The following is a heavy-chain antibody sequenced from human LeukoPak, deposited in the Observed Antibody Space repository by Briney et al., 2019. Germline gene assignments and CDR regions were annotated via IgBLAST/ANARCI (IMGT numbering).Heavy chain of an antibody. CDR1: GFTFDDYG. CDR2: INWNGGST. V-gene: IGHV3-20*04. D-gene: IGHD4-11*01. Sequence: GGSLRLSCAASGFTFDDYGMSWVRQAPGKGLEWVSGINWNGGSTGYADSVKGRFTISRDNAKNSLYLQMNSLRAEDTALYYCAREGVYSNYVVFYYYMDVWGKGTTVTVSS. CDR3: AREGVYSNYVVFYYYMDV. J-gene: IGHJ6*03.